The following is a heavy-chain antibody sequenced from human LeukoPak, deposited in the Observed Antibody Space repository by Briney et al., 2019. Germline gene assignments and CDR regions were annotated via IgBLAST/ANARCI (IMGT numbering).Heavy chain of an antibody. Sequence: PGGSLRLSCAASGFTFCSSAMSWLPQAPGKGLECVSVISGSGGSTYYADSVKGRFTISRDNSKSTLYLQMNRLRAEDTAVYYCAKGGSGWYVGLFDYWGQGTLVTVSS. CDR3: AKGGSGWYVGLFDY. CDR2: ISGSGGST. V-gene: IGHV3-23*01. J-gene: IGHJ4*02. CDR1: GFTFCSSA. D-gene: IGHD6-19*01.